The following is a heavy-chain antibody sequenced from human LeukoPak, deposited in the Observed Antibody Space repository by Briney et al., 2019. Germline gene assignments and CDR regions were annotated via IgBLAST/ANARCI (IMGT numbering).Heavy chain of an antibody. J-gene: IGHJ5*02. CDR1: GFTFSAHS. Sequence: GGSLRLSCAASGFTFSAHSMNWVRQAPGKGLEWGSSISSGSRYIYYADSVKGRFTISRDNAKDSLYLQMNSLRAEDTAVYYCAKCSGGNCYHSDDHWGQGTLVTVSP. CDR3: AKCSGGNCYHSDDH. D-gene: IGHD2-15*01. V-gene: IGHV3-21*01. CDR2: ISSGSRYI.